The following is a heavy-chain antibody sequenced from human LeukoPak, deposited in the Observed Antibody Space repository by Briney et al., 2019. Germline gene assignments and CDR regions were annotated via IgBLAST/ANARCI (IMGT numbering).Heavy chain of an antibody. D-gene: IGHD6-19*01. CDR3: ARYPGIAVAGTYYYYGMDV. CDR1: GGSISSGGYS. J-gene: IGHJ6*02. CDR2: IYYSGST. Sequence: PSQTLSLTCAVSGGSISSGGYSWSWIRQPPGKGLEWIGYIYYSGSTNYNPSLKSRVTISVDTSKNQFSLKLSSVTAADTAVYYCARYPGIAVAGTYYYYGMDVWGQGTTVTVSS. V-gene: IGHV4-61*08.